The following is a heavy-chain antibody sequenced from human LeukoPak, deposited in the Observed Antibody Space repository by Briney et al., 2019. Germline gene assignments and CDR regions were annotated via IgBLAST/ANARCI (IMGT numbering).Heavy chain of an antibody. J-gene: IGHJ4*02. CDR1: GFTFSSYW. Sequence: GGSLRLSCAASGFTFSSYWMSWVRQAPGKGLEWVANIKQDGSDKYYVDSVKGRFTISRDNAKNSLYLQMSSLRAEDTAVYYCARQVSSGWYLDYWGQGTLVTVSS. D-gene: IGHD6-19*01. CDR3: ARQVSSGWYLDY. CDR2: IKQDGSDK. V-gene: IGHV3-7*01.